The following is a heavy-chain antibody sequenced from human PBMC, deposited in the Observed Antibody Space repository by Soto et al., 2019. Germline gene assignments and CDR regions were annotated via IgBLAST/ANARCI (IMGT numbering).Heavy chain of an antibody. Sequence: RTSETLSLTCAVSGESINSSHGWNWVRQPPGKGLEWIGYIYYLGSTDYNPSLKSRVTISVDTSKRQFSLRLTSVTAADTAVYYCARDGYDGSGSPYPAYWGPGTQVTVSS. D-gene: IGHD3-10*01. CDR1: GESINSSHG. J-gene: IGHJ4*02. CDR2: IYYLGST. CDR3: ARDGYDGSGSPYPAY. V-gene: IGHV4-4*02.